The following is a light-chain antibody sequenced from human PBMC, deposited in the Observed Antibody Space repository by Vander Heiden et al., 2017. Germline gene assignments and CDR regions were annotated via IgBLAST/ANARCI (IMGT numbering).Light chain of an antibody. CDR2: DDS. Sequence: SYVLTQPPSVSVAPGKTAIITCGGNNIGRKSVHWYQQRPGQAPVLVVYDDSDRPSGIPERFSGSNSGNTATLSISRVEAGDEADYYCQVWDSTSEHRVFGGGTKLTVL. J-gene: IGLJ3*02. V-gene: IGLV3-21*03. CDR1: NIGRKS. CDR3: QVWDSTSEHRV.